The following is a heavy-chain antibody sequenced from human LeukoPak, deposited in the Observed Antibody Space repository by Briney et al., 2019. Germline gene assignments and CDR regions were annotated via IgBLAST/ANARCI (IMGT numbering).Heavy chain of an antibody. CDR3: ATEEKIVGNNWFDP. V-gene: IGHV1-69*01. CDR2: IIPIFGTA. CDR1: GGTFSSYA. J-gene: IGHJ5*02. D-gene: IGHD1-26*01. Sequence: ASVKVSCKASGGTFSSYAISWVRQAPGQGLEWMGGIIPIFGTASYAQKFQDRVTITADESTSTAYMELSSLRSEDTAVYYCATEEKIVGNNWFDPWGQGTLVTVSS.